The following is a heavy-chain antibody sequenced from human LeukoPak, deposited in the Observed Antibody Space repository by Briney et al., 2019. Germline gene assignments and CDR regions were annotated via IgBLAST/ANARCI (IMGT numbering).Heavy chain of an antibody. CDR1: GFTFSSYS. J-gene: IGHJ3*02. D-gene: IGHD3-16*01. Sequence: GSLRLSCAASGFTFSSYSMNWVRQAPGKGLEWVSSISSSSNYIYYADSVKGRFTISRDNAKNSLYLQMNSLRAEDTAVYYCARERIYGAFDIWGQGTMVTVSS. V-gene: IGHV3-21*01. CDR3: ARERIYGAFDI. CDR2: ISSSSNYI.